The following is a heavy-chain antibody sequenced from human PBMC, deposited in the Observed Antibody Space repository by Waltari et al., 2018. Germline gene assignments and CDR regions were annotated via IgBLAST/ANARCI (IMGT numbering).Heavy chain of an antibody. CDR1: GGYLTNYY. Sequence: QVELQESGPGLVKPSETLSLTCTVSGGYLTNYYWSWIRQPPGKGLEYIGFIFYSGSTNYSPSLRGRVTISVDMSRNQFSLDLSSVTAADTAVYYCARALTGGGYYYMDVWGKGTTVTVSS. J-gene: IGHJ6*03. V-gene: IGHV4-59*01. CDR2: IFYSGST. CDR3: ARALTGGGYYYMDV. D-gene: IGHD3-9*01.